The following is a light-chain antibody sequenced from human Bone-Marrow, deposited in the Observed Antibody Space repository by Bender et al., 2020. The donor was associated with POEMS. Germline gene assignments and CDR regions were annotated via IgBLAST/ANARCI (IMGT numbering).Light chain of an antibody. Sequence: QSVLTQPPSVSGAPGQSVTISCTGNSSNIGAGYDVYWYHHVPGTAPKLFIYGNNNRPSGVPDRFSGSKSGTSASLAITGLQAEDEAHYYCQSYDSSLGGWVFGGGTKLTVL. CDR1: SSNIGAGYD. CDR3: QSYDSSLGGWV. CDR2: GNN. V-gene: IGLV1-40*01. J-gene: IGLJ3*02.